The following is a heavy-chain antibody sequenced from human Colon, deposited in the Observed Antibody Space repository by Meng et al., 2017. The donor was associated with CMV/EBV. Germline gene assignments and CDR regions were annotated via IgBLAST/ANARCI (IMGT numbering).Heavy chain of an antibody. V-gene: IGHV4-59*11. CDR2: VYYSGAA. J-gene: IGHJ4*02. CDR1: GDSLRSHY. D-gene: IGHD1/OR15-1a*01. CDR3: ARGIGHASNNTHDY. Sequence: SETLSLTCTVSGDSLRSHYWSWIRQPPGKGLEWMGYVYYSGAATYTPSLRSRLSISVDMSKNQVYLTLRSVTAADTAMYCCARGIGHASNNTHDYWGQGTLVTVSS.